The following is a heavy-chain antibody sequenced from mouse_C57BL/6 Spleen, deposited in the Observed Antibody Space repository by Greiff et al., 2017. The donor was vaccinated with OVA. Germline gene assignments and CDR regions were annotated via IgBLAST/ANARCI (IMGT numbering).Heavy chain of an antibody. CDR2: ISSGGSYT. CDR3: ARHDRALFDY. D-gene: IGHD3-2*01. Sequence: EVQGVESGGDLVKPGGSLKLSCAASGFTFSSYGMSWVRQTPDKRLEWVATISSGGSYTYYPDSVKGRFTISRDNAKNTLYLQMSSLKSEDTAMYYCARHDRALFDYWGQGTTLTVSS. CDR1: GFTFSSYG. J-gene: IGHJ2*01. V-gene: IGHV5-6*01.